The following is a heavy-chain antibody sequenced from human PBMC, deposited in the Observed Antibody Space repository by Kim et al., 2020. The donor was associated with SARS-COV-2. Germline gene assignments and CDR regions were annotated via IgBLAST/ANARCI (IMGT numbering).Heavy chain of an antibody. D-gene: IGHD2-15*01. CDR3: ARGGGPGEGGAGTAAFDI. V-gene: IGHV1-46*01. J-gene: IGHJ3*02. CDR2: INPRGGTS. CDR1: GYSFTSFY. Sequence: ASVKVSCKASGYSFTSFYINWVRQTPGQGLEWMGIINPRGGTSRNAQKFQGRITMTRDTSTSTVYLELSSIRSEDTAVYYCARGGGPGEGGAGTAAFDIW.